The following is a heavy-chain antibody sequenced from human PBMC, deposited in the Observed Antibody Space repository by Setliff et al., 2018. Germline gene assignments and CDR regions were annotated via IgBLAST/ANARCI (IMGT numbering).Heavy chain of an antibody. J-gene: IGHJ6*03. CDR3: ARGLEGEDYFYYMDV. CDR1: GGSISTYY. CDR2: VYYSGLT. D-gene: IGHD2-21*01. V-gene: IGHV4-59*12. Sequence: SETLSLTCTVSGGSISTYYWSWIRQPPGKGLEFIGYVYYSGLTNYSPSLKSRVTISIDKSKNQFSLKLTSVTAADTAVYYCARGLEGEDYFYYMDVWGKGNTVTVSS.